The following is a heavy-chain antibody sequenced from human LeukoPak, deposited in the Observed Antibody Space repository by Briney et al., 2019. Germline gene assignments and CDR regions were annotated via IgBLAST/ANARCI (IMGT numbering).Heavy chain of an antibody. Sequence: PSETLSLTCTVSGGSISSYYWSWIRQPPGKGLEWIGYIYYSGSTNYNPSLKSRVTISVDTSKNQFSLKLSSVTAADTAVYYCARDVGGTLGYDFWSGYYTPVFDIWGQGTMVTVSS. CDR1: GGSISSYY. J-gene: IGHJ3*02. CDR3: ARDVGGTLGYDFWSGYYTPVFDI. CDR2: IYYSGST. D-gene: IGHD3-3*01. V-gene: IGHV4-59*01.